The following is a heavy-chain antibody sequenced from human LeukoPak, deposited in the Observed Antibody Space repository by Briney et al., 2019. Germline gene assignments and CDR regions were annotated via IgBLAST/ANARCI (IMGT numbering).Heavy chain of an antibody. CDR3: ATDRATQYFDY. J-gene: IGHJ4*02. CDR2: IWYDGSNK. CDR1: GITFRNYG. Sequence: PGGSLRLSCAASGITFRNYGMHWVRQAPGKGPEWVAVIWYDGSNKDYADSVKGRFTVSRDNSRNTLFLQMNSLRVEDTAVYYCATDRATQYFDYWGQGTLVSVPS. V-gene: IGHV3-33*01. D-gene: IGHD2-15*01.